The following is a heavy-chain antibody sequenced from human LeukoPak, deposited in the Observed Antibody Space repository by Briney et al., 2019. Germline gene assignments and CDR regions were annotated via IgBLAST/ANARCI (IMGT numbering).Heavy chain of an antibody. J-gene: IGHJ4*02. V-gene: IGHV3-23*01. CDR2: ISGSGGST. Sequence: GGSLRLSCAASGFTFSSYAMSWVRQAPGKGLEWVSAISGSGGSTYYADSVKGRFTISRDNSKNTLYLQMNSLRAEDTAVYYCARSSGWYVRYFDYWGQGTLVTVSS. D-gene: IGHD6-19*01. CDR1: GFTFSSYA. CDR3: ARSSGWYVRYFDY.